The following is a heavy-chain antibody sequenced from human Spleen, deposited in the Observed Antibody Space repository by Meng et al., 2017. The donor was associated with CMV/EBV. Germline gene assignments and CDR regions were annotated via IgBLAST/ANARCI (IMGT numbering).Heavy chain of an antibody. CDR1: GFMFSDYY. V-gene: IGHV3-33*06. J-gene: IGHJ5*02. CDR3: AKDGTDIIVAGNWFDP. Sequence: GESLKISCAASGFMFSDYYMTWIRQAPGKGLEWVAVIWSDGSNKYYADSVKGRFTISRDNSKNTLYLQMNSLRAEDTAVYYCAKDGTDIIVAGNWFDPWGQGTLVTVSS. CDR2: IWSDGSNK. D-gene: IGHD2-2*01.